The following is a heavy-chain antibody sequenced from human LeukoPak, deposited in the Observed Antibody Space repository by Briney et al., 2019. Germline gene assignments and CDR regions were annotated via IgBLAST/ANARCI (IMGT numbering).Heavy chain of an antibody. Sequence: GPLRLSCAASGFTFSSYAMSWVRQASGKGLEWVSYISSSSSYTNYADSVKGRFTISRDNAKNSLYLQMNSLRAEDTAVYYCAREDYPSWFDPWGQGTLVTVSS. CDR2: ISSSSSYT. D-gene: IGHD4-11*01. CDR1: GFTFSSYA. V-gene: IGHV3-21*05. CDR3: AREDYPSWFDP. J-gene: IGHJ5*02.